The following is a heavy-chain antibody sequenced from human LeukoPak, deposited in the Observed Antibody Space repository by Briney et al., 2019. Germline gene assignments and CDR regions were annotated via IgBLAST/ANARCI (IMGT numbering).Heavy chain of an antibody. D-gene: IGHD3-16*01. Sequence: SETLSLTCTVSGGSISSYYWSWIRQPAGKGLEWIGRIYTSGSTNYNPSLKSRVTMSVDTSKNQFSLKLSSVTAAETALYFCARLNIRGGEALHFDSWGQGTLVTVSS. V-gene: IGHV4-4*07. CDR1: GGSISSYY. J-gene: IGHJ4*02. CDR3: ARLNIRGGEALHFDS. CDR2: IYTSGST.